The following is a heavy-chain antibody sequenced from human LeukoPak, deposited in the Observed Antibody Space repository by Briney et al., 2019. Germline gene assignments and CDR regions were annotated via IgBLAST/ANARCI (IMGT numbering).Heavy chain of an antibody. V-gene: IGHV1-24*01. J-gene: IGHJ6*02. CDR2: FDPEDGET. D-gene: IGHD2-2*01. Sequence: ASVKVSCKVSGYTLTELSMHWVRQAPGKGLEWMGGFDPEDGETIYAQKFQGRVTMTEDTSTDTAYMELSSLRSEDTAVYYCATATYCSSTSCYFYYGIDVWGQGTTVTVSS. CDR3: ATATYCSSTSCYFYYGIDV. CDR1: GYTLTELS.